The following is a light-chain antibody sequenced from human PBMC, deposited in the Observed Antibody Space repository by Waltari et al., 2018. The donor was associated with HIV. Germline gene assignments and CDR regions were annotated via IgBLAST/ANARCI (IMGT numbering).Light chain of an antibody. CDR2: GAS. CDR1: VGVSSW. CDR3: QQNNNFPLT. Sequence: DIQMSQSPSSVSAAVGDRVTITCRARVGVSSWLAWYQQKPGKAPTLLIYGASTLQSGVPSRFSGSGSGREFTLTISSLQPEDRATYYCQQNNNFPLTFGQGTRVEIK. J-gene: IGKJ5*01. V-gene: IGKV1-12*01.